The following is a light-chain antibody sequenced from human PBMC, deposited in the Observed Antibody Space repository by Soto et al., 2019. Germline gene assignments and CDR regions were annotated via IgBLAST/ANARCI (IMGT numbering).Light chain of an antibody. V-gene: IGKV1-39*01. Sequence: DIQMTQSPSSLSASVGDRVTITCRASQSISSYLNWYQQKPGKAPKLLIYAASSLQSGVPSRFSGSGSGTDFTLTISSLQPEDFATYNCQQSSSTPPVTFGPGTKVDIK. CDR3: QQSSSTPPVT. CDR1: QSISSY. J-gene: IGKJ3*01. CDR2: AAS.